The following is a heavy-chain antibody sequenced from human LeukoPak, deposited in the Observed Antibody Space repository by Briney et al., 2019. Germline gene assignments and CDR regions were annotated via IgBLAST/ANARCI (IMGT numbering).Heavy chain of an antibody. V-gene: IGHV3-30-3*01. CDR3: TRDPRLREFES. Sequence: GGSLRLSCAASGFTFSTSSMHWVRQTPGKGLDWVALISSDGNNKYYANSVKGRFTISRDNSENTLSLQMNSLRDDDTAVYYCTRDPRLREFESWGQGTLVTVSS. CDR2: ISSDGNNK. CDR1: GFTFSTSS. J-gene: IGHJ1*01. D-gene: IGHD2-21*02.